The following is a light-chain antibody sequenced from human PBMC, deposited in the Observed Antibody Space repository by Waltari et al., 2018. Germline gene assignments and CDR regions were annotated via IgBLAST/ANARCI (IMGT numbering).Light chain of an antibody. V-gene: IGKV3-20*01. J-gene: IGKJ1*01. CDR2: RAS. CDR3: QQHGTLPAT. CDR1: QSVGSSS. Sequence: EIVLTQSPGTASLSPGERVTLSCRAGQSVGSSSLAWYQQKPGQAPRLVIYRASRRATGIPDWFSGSGSGTDFSLTISRLEPEDFAVYYCQQHGTLPATFGQGTKVEIK.